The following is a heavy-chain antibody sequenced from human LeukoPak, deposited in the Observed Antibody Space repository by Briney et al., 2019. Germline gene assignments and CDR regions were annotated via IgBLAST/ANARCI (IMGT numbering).Heavy chain of an antibody. V-gene: IGHV4-34*01. D-gene: IGHD3-22*01. CDR3: ARGRESWYYYDSSGSYYFDY. Sequence: SETLSLTCAVYGGSFSGYYWSWIRQPPGKGLEWIGEINHSGSTNYNPSLKSRVTISVDTSKNQFSLKLSSVTAADAAVYYCARGRESWYYYDSSGSYYFDYWGQGTLVTVSS. J-gene: IGHJ4*02. CDR1: GGSFSGYY. CDR2: INHSGST.